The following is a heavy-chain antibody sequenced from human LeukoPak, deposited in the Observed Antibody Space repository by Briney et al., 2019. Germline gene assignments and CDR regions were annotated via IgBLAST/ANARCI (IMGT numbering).Heavy chain of an antibody. J-gene: IGHJ4*02. CDR3: ARDIKVGATGGDY. V-gene: IGHV1-69*04. CDR2: IIPILGIA. Sequence: SVKVSCKASGGTFSSYAISWVRQAPGQGLEWMGRIIPILGIANYAQKFQGRVTITADKSTSTAYMELSSLRSEDTAVYYCARDIKVGATGGDYWGQGTLVTVSS. CDR1: GGTFSSYA. D-gene: IGHD1-26*01.